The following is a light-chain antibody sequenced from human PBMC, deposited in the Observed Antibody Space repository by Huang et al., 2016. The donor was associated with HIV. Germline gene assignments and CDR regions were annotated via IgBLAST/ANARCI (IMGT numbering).Light chain of an antibody. CDR2: STS. CDR1: QGISNS. V-gene: IGKV1-NL1*01. J-gene: IGKJ1*01. CDR3: QQYYTSPT. Sequence: DIQMTQSPSSLSAFVGDTVTITCRASQGISNSVAWYQQKPGKAPKLLLYSTSRLESGVPSMFRGGGSETDYTLTINSLQPDDFATYYCQQYYTSPTFGQGSKVEIK.